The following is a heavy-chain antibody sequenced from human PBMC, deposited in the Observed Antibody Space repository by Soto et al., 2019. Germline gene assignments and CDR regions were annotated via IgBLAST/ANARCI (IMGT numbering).Heavy chain of an antibody. D-gene: IGHD3-10*01. CDR3: AKDQGFLYYYGSGSIDY. Sequence: GGSLRLSCAASGFTFSSYAMSWVRQAPGKGLEWVSAISGSGGSTYYADSVKGRFTISRDNSKNTLYLQMNSLRAEDTAVYYCAKDQGFLYYYGSGSIDYWGQGTLVTVSS. CDR1: GFTFSSYA. V-gene: IGHV3-23*01. J-gene: IGHJ4*02. CDR2: ISGSGGST.